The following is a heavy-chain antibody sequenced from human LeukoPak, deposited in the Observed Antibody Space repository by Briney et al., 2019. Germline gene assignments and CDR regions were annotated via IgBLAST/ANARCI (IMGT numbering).Heavy chain of an antibody. V-gene: IGHV4-39*07. CDR2: IYYSGST. D-gene: IGHD4-11*01. CDR1: GGSISSSSYY. J-gene: IGHJ6*02. CDR3: AREVREDGMDV. Sequence: PSETLSLTCTVSGGSISSSSYYWGWIRQPPGKGLEWIGSIYYSGSTYYNPSLKSRVTISVDTSKNQFSLKLSSVTAADTAVYYCAREVREDGMDVWGQGTTVTVSS.